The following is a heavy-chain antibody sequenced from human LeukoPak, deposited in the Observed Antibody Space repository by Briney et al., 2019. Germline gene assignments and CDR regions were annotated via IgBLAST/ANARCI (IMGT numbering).Heavy chain of an antibody. CDR2: ISAYNGNT. D-gene: IGHD5-18*01. CDR3: ARSPGRGYSYGYAFWY. V-gene: IGHV1-18*04. CDR1: GYTFTNYG. J-gene: IGHJ4*02. Sequence: ASVTVSYKASGYTFTNYGISWVRQAPGQGLEWMGWISAYNGNTNYAQKLQGRVTMTTDTSTSTAYMELRSLRSDDTAVYYCARSPGRGYSYGYAFWYWGQGTLVTVSS.